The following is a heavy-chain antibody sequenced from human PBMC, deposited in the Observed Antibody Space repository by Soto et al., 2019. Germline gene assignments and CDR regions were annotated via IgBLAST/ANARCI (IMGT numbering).Heavy chain of an antibody. J-gene: IGHJ4*02. CDR3: ARESYYYDSSGYRY. CDR2: INHSGST. D-gene: IGHD3-22*01. CDR1: GGSFSGYY. V-gene: IGHV4-34*01. Sequence: SETLSLTCAVYGGSFSGYYWSWIRQPPGKGLEWIWEINHSGSTNYNPSLKSPVTISVDTSKNQFSLKLSSVTAADTTVYYCARESYYYDSSGYRYWGQGTLVTVSS.